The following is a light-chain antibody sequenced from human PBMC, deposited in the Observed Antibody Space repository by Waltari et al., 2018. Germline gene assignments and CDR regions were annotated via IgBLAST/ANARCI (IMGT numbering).Light chain of an antibody. CDR1: QSVGKA. Sequence: CRASQSVGKALAWYQQKPGQAPRLLIYDASRRATGIPDRFSGSGSGTDFSLTISRLEPEDFAVYYCQHYVRLPATFGQGTKVEI. J-gene: IGKJ1*01. CDR3: QHYVRLPAT. CDR2: DAS. V-gene: IGKV3-20*01.